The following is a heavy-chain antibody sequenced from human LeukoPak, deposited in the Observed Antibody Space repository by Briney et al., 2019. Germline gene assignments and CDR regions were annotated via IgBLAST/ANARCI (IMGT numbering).Heavy chain of an antibody. Sequence: SEALSLTCTVSGGSISSYDWSWIRQPAGKGLEWIGRIYISGNTYYNSSLKSRVTMSVDTSKNQLSLKLSSVSAADTAVYYCAREIYGSGSYYFDYWGQGTLVTVSS. CDR1: GGSISSYD. D-gene: IGHD3-10*01. J-gene: IGHJ4*02. CDR3: AREIYGSGSYYFDY. CDR2: IYISGNT. V-gene: IGHV4-4*07.